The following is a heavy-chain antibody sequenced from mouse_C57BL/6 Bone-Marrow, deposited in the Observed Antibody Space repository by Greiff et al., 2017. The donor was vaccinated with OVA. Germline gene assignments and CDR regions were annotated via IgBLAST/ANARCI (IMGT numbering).Heavy chain of an antibody. J-gene: IGHJ2*01. CDR2: ISSGGSYT. D-gene: IGHD4-1*01. Sequence: VQLQQSGGDLVKPGGSLKLSCAASGFTFSSYGMSWVRQTPDKRLEWVATISSGGSYTYYPDSVKGRFTISRDNAKNTLYLQMSSLKSEDTAMYYCARQRLGMGDYWGQGTTLTVSS. CDR1: GFTFSSYG. V-gene: IGHV5-6*01. CDR3: ARQRLGMGDY.